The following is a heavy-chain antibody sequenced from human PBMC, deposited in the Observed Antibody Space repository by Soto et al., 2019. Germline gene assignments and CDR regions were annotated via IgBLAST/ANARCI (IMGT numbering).Heavy chain of an antibody. V-gene: IGHV4-59*01. CDR3: ARETSDYIAAPDQNWFDP. J-gene: IGHJ5*02. CDR1: GGSISSYY. CDR2: IYYSGST. Sequence: SETLSLTCTVSGGSISSYYWSWIRQPPGKGLEWIGYIYYSGSTNYNPSLKSRVTISVDTSKNQFSLKLSSVTAADTAVYYCARETSDYIAAPDQNWFDPWGQGTLVTVSS. D-gene: IGHD6-6*01.